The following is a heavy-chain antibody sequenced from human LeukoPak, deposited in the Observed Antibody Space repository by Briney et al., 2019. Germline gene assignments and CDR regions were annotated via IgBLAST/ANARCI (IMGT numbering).Heavy chain of an antibody. CDR2: ISGSGGST. CDR1: GFTFSSYA. J-gene: IGHJ5*02. V-gene: IGHV3-23*01. Sequence: PGGSLRLSCAASGFTFSSYAMSWVRQAPGKGLEWVSAISGSGGSTYYADSVKGRFTISRDNPKNTLCLQMNSLRAEDTAVYYCAKSVGYGDYADWFDPWGQGTLVTVSS. D-gene: IGHD4-17*01. CDR3: AKSVGYGDYADWFDP.